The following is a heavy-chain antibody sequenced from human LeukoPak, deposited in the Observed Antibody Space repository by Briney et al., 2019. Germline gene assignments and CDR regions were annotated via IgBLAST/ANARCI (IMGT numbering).Heavy chain of an antibody. Sequence: GGSLRLSCAASGFPFSSYWMAWVRQAPGKGLEWVASIKQDGGETFYVDSVKGRFTISRDNSKNTLYLQMNSLRAEDTAVYYCAKGGRRILVPDVPDGYWGQGTLVSVSS. CDR3: AKGGRRILVPDVPDGY. J-gene: IGHJ4*01. CDR2: IKQDGGET. V-gene: IGHV3-7*03. CDR1: GFPFSSYW. D-gene: IGHD2-2*01.